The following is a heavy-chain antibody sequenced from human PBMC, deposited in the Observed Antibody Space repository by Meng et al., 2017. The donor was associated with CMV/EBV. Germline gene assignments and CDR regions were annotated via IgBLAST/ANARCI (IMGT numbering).Heavy chain of an antibody. V-gene: IGHV4-30-4*08. Sequence: QVQLQESGPGLVKPSQTLSLTCTVSGGSISMCDYDWSWIRQPPGKGLEWIGYIYYSGSTYYNPSLKSRVTISVDTSKNQFSLKLSSVTAADTAVYYCARVTSRVAGAFDYWGQGTLVTVSS. CDR3: ARVTSRVAGAFDY. CDR1: GGSISMCDYD. J-gene: IGHJ4*02. D-gene: IGHD1-14*01. CDR2: IYYSGST.